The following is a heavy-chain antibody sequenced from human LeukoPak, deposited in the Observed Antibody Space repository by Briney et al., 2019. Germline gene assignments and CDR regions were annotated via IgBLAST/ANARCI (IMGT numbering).Heavy chain of an antibody. CDR3: ARGSWYFDY. CDR1: GGSFSGYY. V-gene: IGHV4-34*01. D-gene: IGHD6-13*01. CDR2: TNHSGST. Sequence: SETLSLTCAVYGGSFSGYYWSWIRQPPGKGLEWIGETNHSGSTNYNPSLKSRVTISVDTSKNQFSLKLSSVTAADTAVYYCARGSWYFDYWGQGTLVTVSS. J-gene: IGHJ4*02.